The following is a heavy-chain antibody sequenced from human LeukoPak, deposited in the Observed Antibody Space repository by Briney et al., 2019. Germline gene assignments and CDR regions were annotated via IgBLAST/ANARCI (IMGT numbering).Heavy chain of an antibody. D-gene: IGHD6-13*01. CDR3: ARGFREQQLAFDI. CDR1: GGSISSGGYY. V-gene: IGHV4-31*03. CDR2: IYCSGST. J-gene: IGHJ3*02. Sequence: SETLSLTCTVSGGSISSGGYYWSWIRQHPGKGLEWIGYIYCSGSTYYNPSLKSRVTISVDTSKNQFSLKLSSVTAADTAVYYCARGFREQQLAFDIWGQGTMVTVSS.